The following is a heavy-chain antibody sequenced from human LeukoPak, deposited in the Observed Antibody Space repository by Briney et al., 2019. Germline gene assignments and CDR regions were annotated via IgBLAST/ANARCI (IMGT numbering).Heavy chain of an antibody. CDR3: AKYDSVAFDI. J-gene: IGHJ3*02. Sequence: SETLSLTCSVSSGSISNSNYYWSWIRQPAGKGLEWIGRIYTSGSTNYNPSLKSRVTMSVDTSKNQFSLKLSSVTAADTAVYCCAKYDSVAFDIWGKGTRVTAFS. CDR1: SGSISNSNYY. V-gene: IGHV4-61*02. CDR2: IYTSGST. D-gene: IGHD3-16*01.